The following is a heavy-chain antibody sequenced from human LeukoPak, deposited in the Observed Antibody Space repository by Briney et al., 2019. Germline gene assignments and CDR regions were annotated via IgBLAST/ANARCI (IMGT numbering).Heavy chain of an antibody. CDR1: GGSISSCSYY. CDR3: VSRAYTGDYYYYGMDV. D-gene: IGHD7-27*01. V-gene: IGHV4-39*01. CDR2: IYYSGST. J-gene: IGHJ6*02. Sequence: PSETLSLTCTVSGGSISSCSYYWGWIRQPPGKGLEWIGSIYYSGSTYYNPSLKSRVTISVDTSKNQFSLKLSSVTAADTAVYYCVSRAYTGDYYYYGMDVWGQGTTVTVSS.